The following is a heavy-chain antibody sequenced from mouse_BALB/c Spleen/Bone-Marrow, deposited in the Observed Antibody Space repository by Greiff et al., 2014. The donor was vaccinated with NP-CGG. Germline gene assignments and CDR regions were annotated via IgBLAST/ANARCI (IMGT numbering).Heavy chain of an antibody. CDR3: TREGIYFGYDVPMDY. J-gene: IGHJ4*01. D-gene: IGHD2-2*01. V-gene: IGHV1-15*01. Sequence: QVQLQQSGAELVRPGASVTLSCKASGYKFTDYEMHWVKQTPEHGLEWIGSIDPETGGTAYNQNFKGKATLTADRSSTTAYMELRSLTSEDSAVYYCTREGIYFGYDVPMDYWGQGTSVTVSS. CDR2: IDPETGGT. CDR1: GYKFTDYE.